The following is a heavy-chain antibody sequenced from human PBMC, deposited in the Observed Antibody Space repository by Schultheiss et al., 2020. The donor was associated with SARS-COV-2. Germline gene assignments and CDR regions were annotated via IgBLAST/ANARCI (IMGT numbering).Heavy chain of an antibody. V-gene: IGHV3-74*01. CDR1: GFTFSSHW. D-gene: IGHD4-17*01. Sequence: GGSLRLSCAASGFTFSSHWMHWVRQAPGKGLVWVSHINDDGSRATYADSVKGRFTISRDNAKNTLYLQMNSLRGEDTAAYYCARFPLYYGDYPDDYWGQGTQVTVSS. CDR2: INDDGSRA. CDR3: ARFPLYYGDYPDDY. J-gene: IGHJ4*02.